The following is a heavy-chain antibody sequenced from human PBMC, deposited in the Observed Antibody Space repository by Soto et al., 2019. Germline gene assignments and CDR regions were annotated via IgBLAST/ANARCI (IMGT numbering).Heavy chain of an antibody. V-gene: IGHV3-49*03. J-gene: IGHJ6*02. CDR3: TREVRIAAAGTTYYYGMDV. D-gene: IGHD6-13*01. CDR1: GFTFGDYA. CDR2: IRSKAYGGTT. Sequence: PGGSLRLSCTASGFTFGDYAMSWFRQAPGKGLEWVGFIRSKAYGGTTEYAASVKGRFTISRDDSKSIAYLQMNSLKTEDTAVYYCTREVRIAAAGTTYYYGMDVWGQGTTVTVSS.